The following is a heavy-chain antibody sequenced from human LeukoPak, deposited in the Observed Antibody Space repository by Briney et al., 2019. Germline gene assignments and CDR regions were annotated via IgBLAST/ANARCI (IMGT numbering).Heavy chain of an antibody. CDR1: GFSFGSYD. Sequence: GGSLRLSCAVSGFSFGSYDMSWVRQAPGKGLEWVSSITAKTSSAYYADSVRGRFTVSRDNSKNTLVLQMNSLRAEDTATYYCTKDGGLLLTSDYVWGPDYWGQGTLVAVSS. D-gene: IGHD3-10*02. CDR3: TKDGGLLLTSDYVWGPDY. J-gene: IGHJ4*02. V-gene: IGHV3-23*01. CDR2: ITAKTSSA.